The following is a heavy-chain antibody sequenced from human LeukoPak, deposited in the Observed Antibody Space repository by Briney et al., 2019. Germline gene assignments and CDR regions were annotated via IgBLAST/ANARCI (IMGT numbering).Heavy chain of an antibody. Sequence: GGSLRLSCASSGFTFSSYSMNWVRQAPGKGLGWVSSISSSSSYIYYADSVKGRFTISRDNAKNSLYLQMNSLRAEDTAVYYCARAESSGWYHEFDYWGQGTLVTVSS. CDR3: ARAESSGWYHEFDY. CDR1: GFTFSSYS. J-gene: IGHJ4*02. D-gene: IGHD6-19*01. CDR2: ISSSSSYI. V-gene: IGHV3-21*01.